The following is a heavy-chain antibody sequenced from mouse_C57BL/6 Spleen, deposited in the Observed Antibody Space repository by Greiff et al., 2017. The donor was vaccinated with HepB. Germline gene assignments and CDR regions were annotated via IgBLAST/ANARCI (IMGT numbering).Heavy chain of an antibody. J-gene: IGHJ4*01. CDR3: AREGIYYGNLYAMDY. D-gene: IGHD2-1*01. Sequence: EVMLVESGGGLVKPGGSLKLSCAASGFTFSSYAMSWVRQTPEKRLEWVATISDGGSYTYYPDNVKGRFTISRDNAKNNLYLQMSRLKSEDTAMYYCAREGIYYGNLYAMDYWGQGTSVTVSS. CDR2: ISDGGSYT. V-gene: IGHV5-4*01. CDR1: GFTFSSYA.